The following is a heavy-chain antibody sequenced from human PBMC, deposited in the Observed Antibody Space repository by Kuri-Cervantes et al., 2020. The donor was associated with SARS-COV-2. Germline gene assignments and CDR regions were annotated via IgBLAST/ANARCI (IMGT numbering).Heavy chain of an antibody. Sequence: SSVKVSCKASGGTFSSYAISWVRQAPGQGLEWMGGIIPIFGTANYAQKFQGRVTITTDESTSTAYMELSSLRSEDTAVYYCASLTGELILGNAFDIWGQGTMVTVSS. CDR2: IIPIFGTA. J-gene: IGHJ3*02. D-gene: IGHD1-26*01. V-gene: IGHV1-69*05. CDR1: GGTFSSYA. CDR3: ASLTGELILGNAFDI.